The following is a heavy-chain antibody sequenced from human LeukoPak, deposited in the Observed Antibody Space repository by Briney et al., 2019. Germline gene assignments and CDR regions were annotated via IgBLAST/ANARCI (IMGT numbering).Heavy chain of an antibody. D-gene: IGHD2/OR15-2a*01. V-gene: IGHV4-31*03. CDR1: GGSISSGGYY. CDR2: IYYSGST. CDR3: AGDFSRYGYGMDV. J-gene: IGHJ6*02. Sequence: SETLSLTCTVSGGSISSGGYYWSWIRQHPGKGLEWIGYIYYSGSTYYNPSLKSRVTISVDTSKNQFSLKLSSVTAADTAVYYCAGDFSRYGYGMDVWGQGTMVTVSS.